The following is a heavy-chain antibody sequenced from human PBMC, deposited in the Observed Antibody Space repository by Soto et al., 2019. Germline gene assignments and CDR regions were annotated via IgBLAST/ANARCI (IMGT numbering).Heavy chain of an antibody. CDR3: ARERRYNWFDP. Sequence: KSSETLSLTCTVAGGSVSSGSYYWSWIRQPPGKGLEWIGYIYYSGSTNYNPSLKSRVTISVDTSKNQFSLKLSSVTAADTAVYYCARERRYNWFDPWGQGTLVTVSS. V-gene: IGHV4-61*01. J-gene: IGHJ5*02. CDR2: IYYSGST. CDR1: GGSVSSGSYY.